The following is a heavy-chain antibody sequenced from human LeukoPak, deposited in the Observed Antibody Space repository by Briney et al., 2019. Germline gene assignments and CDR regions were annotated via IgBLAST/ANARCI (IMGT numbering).Heavy chain of an antibody. J-gene: IGHJ5*02. CDR2: IYYSGST. Sequence: SETLSLTCTISGGSISGNYWSWIRQPPGKGLEWIGYIYYSGSTNYNPSLKSRVTISVDTSKNQFSLNLHSMTAADTAIYYCARGVGEDYYWFDPWGQGTLVTVSS. D-gene: IGHD4/OR15-4a*01. CDR3: ARGVGEDYYWFDP. V-gene: IGHV4-59*01. CDR1: GGSISGNY.